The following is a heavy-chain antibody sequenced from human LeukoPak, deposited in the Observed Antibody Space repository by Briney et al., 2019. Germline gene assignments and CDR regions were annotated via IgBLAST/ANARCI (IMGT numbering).Heavy chain of an antibody. Sequence: GGSLRLSCATSGFTVSSNYMSWVRQAPGKGLEWGSVIYSGGSPYYADSVKGRFTISRDNSENTLYLQMNSLGAEDTAVYYCARRYITGWHFDYWGQGTLVTVSS. V-gene: IGHV3-66*01. CDR3: ARRYITGWHFDY. CDR1: GFTVSSNY. J-gene: IGHJ4*02. D-gene: IGHD6-19*01. CDR2: IYSGGSP.